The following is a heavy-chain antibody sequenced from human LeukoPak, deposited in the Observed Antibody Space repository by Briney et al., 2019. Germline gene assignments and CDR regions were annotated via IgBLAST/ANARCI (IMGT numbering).Heavy chain of an antibody. CDR2: IYPGDSDT. CDR1: GYSFTSYW. V-gene: IGHV5-51*01. CDR3: ARLLGYCSSTSCYYYYGMDV. J-gene: IGHJ6*02. Sequence: GESLKISCQGSGYSFTSYWIGWVRQMPGKGLEWMGIIYPGDSDTRYSPSFQGQVTISADKSISTAYLQWSSLKASDTAMYYCARLLGYCSSTSCYYYYGMDVWGQGTTVTVSS. D-gene: IGHD2-2*01.